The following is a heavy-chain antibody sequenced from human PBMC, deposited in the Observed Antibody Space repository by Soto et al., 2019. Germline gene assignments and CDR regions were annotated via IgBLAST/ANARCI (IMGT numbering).Heavy chain of an antibody. CDR3: AKRSSSFTFDY. Sequence: EVQLLESGGGLVQPGESLRLSCAASGFTFSSYAMSWVRQAPGKGLEWVSVISGSDDSTYYADSVKGRFTISRDNSKNTLYLQMNSLRAEDTAVDYCAKRSSSFTFDYWGQGTLVTVSS. D-gene: IGHD6-6*01. CDR2: ISGSDDST. V-gene: IGHV3-23*01. CDR1: GFTFSSYA. J-gene: IGHJ4*02.